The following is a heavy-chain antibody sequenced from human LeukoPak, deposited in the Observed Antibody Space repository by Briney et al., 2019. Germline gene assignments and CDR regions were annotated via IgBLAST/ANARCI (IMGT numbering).Heavy chain of an antibody. J-gene: IGHJ4*02. CDR1: GFDFNNYV. V-gene: IGHV3-9*01. Sequence: GRSLRLSCAASGFDFNNYVMHWVRQAPGKGLEWVSGISWNSGSIGYADSVKGRFTISRDNAKNSLYLQMNSLRAEDTALYYCAKDSIAAAGTIDYWGQGTLVTVSS. D-gene: IGHD6-13*01. CDR2: ISWNSGSI. CDR3: AKDSIAAAGTIDY.